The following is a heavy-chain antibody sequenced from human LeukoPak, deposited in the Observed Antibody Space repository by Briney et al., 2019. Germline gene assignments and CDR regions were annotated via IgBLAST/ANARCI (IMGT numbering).Heavy chain of an antibody. CDR2: IYHSGRT. V-gene: IGHV4-38-2*02. CDR3: ARAWNYVENFDY. Sequence: MSSETLSLTCTVSGYSISSGYYWGWIRQPPGKGLEWIGSIYHSGRTFYNPSLKSRVTISVDTSKNQFSLKLSSVTAADTAVYYCARAWNYVENFDYWGQGTLVTVSS. D-gene: IGHD1-7*01. CDR1: GYSISSGYY. J-gene: IGHJ4*02.